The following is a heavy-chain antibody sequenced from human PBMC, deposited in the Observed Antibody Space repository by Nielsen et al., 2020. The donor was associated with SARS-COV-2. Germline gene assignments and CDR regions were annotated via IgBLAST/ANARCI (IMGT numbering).Heavy chain of an antibody. CDR2: IDWDDDK. V-gene: IGHV2-70*04. CDR3: ARDLSSGYGMDV. Sequence: SGPTLVKPTQTLTLTCTFSGFSLTTSGTRVSWVRQPPGKALEWLARIDWDDDKFYNTSLKTRPSISRATLEDQVVLTMTNMDPVDTATYYCARDLSSGYGMDVWGQGISVTVSS. J-gene: IGHJ6*02. CDR1: GFSLTTSGTR.